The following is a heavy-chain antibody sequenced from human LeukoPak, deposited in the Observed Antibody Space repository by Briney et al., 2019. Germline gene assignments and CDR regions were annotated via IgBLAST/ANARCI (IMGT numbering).Heavy chain of an antibody. Sequence: PSETLSLTCTVSGGSISSNYYWGWIRQPPGKGLEWIVSFFYSGSTYYNPSLKSRVTISVDTSKNQFSLRLTSVTAADTAVYYCARARGRYIDFLDYWGQGTLVTISS. J-gene: IGHJ4*02. V-gene: IGHV4-39*02. D-gene: IGHD3-9*01. CDR1: GGSISSNYY. CDR3: ARARGRYIDFLDY. CDR2: FFYSGST.